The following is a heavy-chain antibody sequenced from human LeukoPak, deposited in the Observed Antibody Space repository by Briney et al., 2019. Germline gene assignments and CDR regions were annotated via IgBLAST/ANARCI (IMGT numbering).Heavy chain of an antibody. CDR2: ISGSGGST. CDR1: GFTFSSYA. Sequence: PGGSLRLSRAASGFTFSSYAMSWVRQAPGKGLEWVSAISGSGGSTYYADSVKGRFTISRDNSKNTLYLQMNSLRAEDTAVYYCAKECDFWSGYYCTYFDYWGQGTLVTVSS. D-gene: IGHD3-3*01. V-gene: IGHV3-23*01. J-gene: IGHJ4*02. CDR3: AKECDFWSGYYCTYFDY.